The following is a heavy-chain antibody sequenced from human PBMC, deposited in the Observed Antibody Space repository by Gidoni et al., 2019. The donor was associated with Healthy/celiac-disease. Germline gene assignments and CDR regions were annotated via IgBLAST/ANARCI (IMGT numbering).Heavy chain of an antibody. V-gene: IGHV3-30*04. CDR1: GFPFSSYA. CDR2: ISYDGSNK. J-gene: IGHJ4*02. Sequence: QVQLVESGGGVVQPGRSLRLSCAASGFPFSSYAMHWVRQAPGKGLEWVAVISYDGSNKYYADSVKGRFTISRDNSKNTLYLQMNSLRAEDTAVYYCARAPDYGDYDTPFDCWGQGTLVTVSS. CDR3: ARAPDYGDYDTPFDC. D-gene: IGHD4-17*01.